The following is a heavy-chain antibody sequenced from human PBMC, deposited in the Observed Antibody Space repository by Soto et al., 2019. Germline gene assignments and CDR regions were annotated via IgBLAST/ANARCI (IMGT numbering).Heavy chain of an antibody. CDR1: GGSISSGDYY. CDR2: IYYSGST. V-gene: IGHV4-30-4*01. CDR3: ARGGITSKGYCGGGSCPNWFDP. J-gene: IGHJ5*02. D-gene: IGHD2-15*01. Sequence: SETLSLTCTVSGGSISSGDYYWSWIRQPPGKGLEWIGYIYYSGSTYYNPSLKSRVTISVDTSKNQFSLKLSSVTAADTAVYYCARGGITSKGYCGGGSCPNWFDPWGQGTLVTVSS.